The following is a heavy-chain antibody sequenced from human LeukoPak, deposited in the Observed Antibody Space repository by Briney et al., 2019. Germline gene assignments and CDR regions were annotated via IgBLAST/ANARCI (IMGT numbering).Heavy chain of an antibody. CDR1: GFTFSSYA. D-gene: IGHD3-16*01. Sequence: GGSLRLSCAASGFTFSSYAMHWVRQVPGKGLEYVSAISSSGGSTYYANSVKGRFTISRDNSQNTLYLQMGSLRTEDMAVYYCARGMGYYFDYWGRGTLVTVSS. V-gene: IGHV3-64*01. CDR3: ARGMGYYFDY. CDR2: ISSSGGST. J-gene: IGHJ4*02.